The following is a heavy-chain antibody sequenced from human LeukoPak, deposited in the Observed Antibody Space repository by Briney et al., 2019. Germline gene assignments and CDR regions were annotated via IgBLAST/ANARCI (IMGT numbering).Heavy chain of an antibody. D-gene: IGHD3-3*01. CDR3: ARVRYDFWSGYYMNVGAFDI. CDR2: IYYSGAT. J-gene: IGHJ3*02. V-gene: IGHV4-39*01. Sequence: SETLSLTCTVSGGSISSSSYHWGWIRQPPGKGLEWIGSIYYSGATYYNPSLKSRVTISVDTSKNQFSLKLSSVTAADTAVYYCARVRYDFWSGYYMNVGAFDIWGQGTMVTVSS. CDR1: GGSISSSSYH.